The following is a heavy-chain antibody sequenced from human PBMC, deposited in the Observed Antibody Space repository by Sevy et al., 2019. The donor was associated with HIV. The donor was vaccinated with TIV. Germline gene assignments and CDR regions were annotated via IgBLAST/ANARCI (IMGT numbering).Heavy chain of an antibody. CDR2: ISYDGSNK. J-gene: IGHJ4*02. CDR3: AKGNVDNWKVGSPDPFDY. D-gene: IGHD1-20*01. CDR1: GFTFSSYG. V-gene: IGHV3-30*18. Sequence: GGSLRLSCAASGFTFSSYGMHWVRQAPGKGLEWVAVISYDGSNKYYADSVKGRFTISRDNSKNTLYLQMNSLRAEDMAVYYCAKGNVDNWKVGSPDPFDYWGQGTLVTVSS.